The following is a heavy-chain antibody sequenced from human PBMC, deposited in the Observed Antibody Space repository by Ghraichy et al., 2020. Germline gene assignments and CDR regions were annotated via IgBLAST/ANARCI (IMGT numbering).Heavy chain of an antibody. CDR2: IIPIFGTA. D-gene: IGHD2-15*01. J-gene: IGHJ1*01. Sequence: SVKVSCKASGGTFSSYAISWVRQAPGQGLEWMGGIIPIFGTANYAQKFQGRVTITADESTSTAYMELSSLRSEDTAVYYCASFSRKAAHRKYFQHWGQGTLVTVSS. CDR3: ASFSRKAAHRKYFQH. CDR1: GGTFSSYA. V-gene: IGHV1-69*13.